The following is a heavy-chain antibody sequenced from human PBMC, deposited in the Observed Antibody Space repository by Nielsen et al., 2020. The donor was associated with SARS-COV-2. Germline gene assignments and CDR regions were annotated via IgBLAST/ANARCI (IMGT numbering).Heavy chain of an antibody. V-gene: IGHV3-33*01. D-gene: IGHD5-24*01. Sequence: GESLKISCAASGFTFSSYGMHWVRQAPGKGLEWVAVIWYDGSNKYYADSVKGRFTISRDNSKNTLYLQMNSLRAEDTAVYYCARVGRDGSSRKAFDIWGQGTMVTVSS. CDR1: GFTFSSYG. CDR3: ARVGRDGSSRKAFDI. J-gene: IGHJ3*02. CDR2: IWYDGSNK.